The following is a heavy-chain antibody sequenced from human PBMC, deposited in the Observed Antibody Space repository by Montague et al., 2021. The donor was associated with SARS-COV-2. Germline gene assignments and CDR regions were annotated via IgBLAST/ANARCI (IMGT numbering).Heavy chain of an antibody. Sequence: SETLSLTCTVTGGPISGSSDYWGWIRQSPGKGLEWIASVDYSGXTXYXXSLKSRHTISVDTSKNQFSLKLNSVTAADTALYYCARREYSYGWGDWGQGTLVTVSS. CDR1: GGPISGSSDY. CDR2: VDYSGXT. V-gene: IGHV4-39*01. CDR3: ARREYSYGWGD. J-gene: IGHJ4*02. D-gene: IGHD5-18*01.